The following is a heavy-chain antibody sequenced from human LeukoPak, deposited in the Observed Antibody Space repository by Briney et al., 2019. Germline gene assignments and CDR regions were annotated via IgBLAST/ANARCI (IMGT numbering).Heavy chain of an antibody. CDR3: ARLDTAMVTIDY. Sequence: SETLSLTCTVSGGSISSSSYCWGWLRQPPGKGLEWIGSIYYSGSTYYNPSLKSRVTISVDTSKNQFSLKLSSVTAADTAVYYCARLDTAMVTIDYWGQGTLVTVSS. D-gene: IGHD5-18*01. V-gene: IGHV4-39*07. CDR2: IYYSGST. J-gene: IGHJ4*02. CDR1: GGSISSSSYC.